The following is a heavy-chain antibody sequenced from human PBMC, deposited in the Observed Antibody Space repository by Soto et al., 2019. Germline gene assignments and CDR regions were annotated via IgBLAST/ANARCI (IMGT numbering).Heavy chain of an antibody. CDR3: AREVVVAASWFDP. CDR2: IYYSGST. Sequence: SETLSLTCTVSGGSISSGGYYWSWIRQHPGKGLEWIGYIYYSGSTYYNPSLKSRVTISVDTSKNQFSLKLSSVTAADTAVYYWAREVVVAASWFDPWGQGTLVTVSS. D-gene: IGHD2-15*01. CDR1: GGSISSGGYY. J-gene: IGHJ5*02. V-gene: IGHV4-31*03.